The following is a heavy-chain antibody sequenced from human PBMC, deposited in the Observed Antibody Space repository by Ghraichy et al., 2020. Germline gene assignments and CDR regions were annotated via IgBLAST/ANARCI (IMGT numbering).Heavy chain of an antibody. V-gene: IGHV3-33*01. D-gene: IGHD5-24*01. CDR1: GFTFSSYG. CDR2: IWYDGSNK. Sequence: LSLTCAASGFTFSSYGMHWVRQAPGKGLEWVAVIWYDGSNKYYADSVKGRFTISRDNSKNTLYLQMNSLRAEDTAVYYCAGEMARAFDIWGQGTMVTVSS. J-gene: IGHJ3*02. CDR3: AGEMARAFDI.